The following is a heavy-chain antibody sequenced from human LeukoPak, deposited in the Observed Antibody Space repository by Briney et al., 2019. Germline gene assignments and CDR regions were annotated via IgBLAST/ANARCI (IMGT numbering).Heavy chain of an antibody. Sequence: PGGSLRLSCAASGFTFSHYGVHWVRQAPGKGLEWVAVISYDGSNKYYADSVKGRFTISRDNAKNSLYLQMNSLRAEDTAVYYCARDRIKGATVTTLGYWGQGTLVTVSS. D-gene: IGHD4-17*01. CDR1: GFTFSHYG. V-gene: IGHV3-30*03. CDR2: ISYDGSNK. J-gene: IGHJ4*02. CDR3: ARDRIKGATVTTLGY.